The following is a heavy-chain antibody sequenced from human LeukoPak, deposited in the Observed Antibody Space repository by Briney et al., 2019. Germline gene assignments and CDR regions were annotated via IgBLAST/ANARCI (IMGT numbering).Heavy chain of an antibody. CDR1: GFSFSDYY. D-gene: IGHD1-26*01. V-gene: IGHV3-11*04. CDR3: ARDRGIVGTTGYYYMDV. CDR2: IGSTI. Sequence: GGSLRLSCVASGFSFSDYYMSWVRQAPGKGLEWVSYIGSTIYYADSVKGRFTISRDNAKNSLYLQMNSLRAEDTAVYYCARDRGIVGTTGYYYMDVWGKGTTVTVSS. J-gene: IGHJ6*03.